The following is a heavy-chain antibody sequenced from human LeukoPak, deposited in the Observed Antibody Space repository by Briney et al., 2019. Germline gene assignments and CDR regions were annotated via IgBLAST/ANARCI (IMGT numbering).Heavy chain of an antibody. Sequence: SETLSLTCTVSGGSISSSSYSWGWIRQPPGKGLEWIGNIYYRGSTYYNPSLKSRVTISVDTSKNQFSLKLSYVTAADTAVYYCARIWYYYYGVDVWGQGTTVTVSS. CDR1: GGSISSSSYS. CDR3: ARIWYYYYGVDV. D-gene: IGHD1-14*01. J-gene: IGHJ6*02. V-gene: IGHV4-39*01. CDR2: IYYRGST.